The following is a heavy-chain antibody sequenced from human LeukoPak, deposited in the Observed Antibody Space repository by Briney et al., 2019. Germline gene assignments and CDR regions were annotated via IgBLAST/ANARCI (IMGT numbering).Heavy chain of an antibody. V-gene: IGHV3-33*06. CDR2: IWYDGINE. Sequence: GRSLRLSCVASGFTFSSSGMHWVRQAPGKGLEWVALIWYDGINEYYADSVKGRFTISRDDSKNTLYLQMNSLRAEDTAVYFCAKDSATYGRFDYWGQGTLVTVSS. CDR3: AKDSATYGRFDY. D-gene: IGHD3-10*01. CDR1: GFTFSSSG. J-gene: IGHJ4*02.